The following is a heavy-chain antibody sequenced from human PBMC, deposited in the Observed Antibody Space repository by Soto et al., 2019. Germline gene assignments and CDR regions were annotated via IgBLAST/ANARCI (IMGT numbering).Heavy chain of an antibody. Sequence: GSLRLSCAASGFTFSSYAMKWVRQAPGKGLEWVSSISSTTNYIYYGDSMKGRFTISRDNAKNSLYLEMNSLRAEDTAVYYCARESEDLTSNFDYWGRGTLVTVSS. J-gene: IGHJ4*02. CDR2: ISSTTNYI. V-gene: IGHV3-21*06. CDR3: ARESEDLTSNFDY. CDR1: GFTFSSYA.